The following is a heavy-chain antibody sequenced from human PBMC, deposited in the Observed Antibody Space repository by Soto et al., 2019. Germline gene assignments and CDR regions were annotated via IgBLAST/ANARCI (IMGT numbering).Heavy chain of an antibody. CDR3: ARDSGYKVD. Sequence: SETLSLTCTVSGGSISSYYWSWIRQPPGKGLEWIGYIYYSGSTNYNPSLKSRVTISVDTSKNQFSLKLSSVTAADTAVYYCARDSGYKVDWGQGTLVTVSS. CDR1: GGSISSYY. V-gene: IGHV4-59*01. D-gene: IGHD1-20*01. J-gene: IGHJ4*02. CDR2: IYYSGST.